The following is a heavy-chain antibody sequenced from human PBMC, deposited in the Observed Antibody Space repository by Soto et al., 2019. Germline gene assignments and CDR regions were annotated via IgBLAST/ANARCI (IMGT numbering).Heavy chain of an antibody. CDR3: AKVLGATYWYFDL. CDR1: GGSISSYY. Sequence: SETLSLTCTVSGGSISSYYWRWIRQPPGKGLEWIGYIYYSGSTNYNPSLKSRVTISVDTSKNQFSLKLSSVTAADTAVYHCAKVLGATYWYFDLWGRGTLVPVSS. D-gene: IGHD1-26*01. J-gene: IGHJ2*01. CDR2: IYYSGST. V-gene: IGHV4-59*01.